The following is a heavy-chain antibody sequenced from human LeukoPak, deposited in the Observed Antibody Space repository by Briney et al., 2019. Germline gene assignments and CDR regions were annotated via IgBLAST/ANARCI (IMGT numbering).Heavy chain of an antibody. V-gene: IGHV3-21*04. Sequence: GGSLRLSCAASGFTFSSYSMNWVRQAPGKGLEWVSSISSSSSYVYYADSVKGRFTISRDNSKNTLYLQMNSLRAEDTAVYYCAKCLLTVADAFDIWGQGTMVTVSS. CDR1: GFTFSSYS. CDR2: ISSSSSYV. D-gene: IGHD4-23*01. CDR3: AKCLLTVADAFDI. J-gene: IGHJ3*02.